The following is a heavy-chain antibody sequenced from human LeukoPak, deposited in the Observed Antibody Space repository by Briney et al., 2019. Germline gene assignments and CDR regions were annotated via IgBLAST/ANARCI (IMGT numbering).Heavy chain of an antibody. CDR3: ARGRYFDWLYYFDY. Sequence: ASETLSLTCTVSGGSISSYYWSWIRQPPGKGLEWIGYIYYSGSTNYNPSLKSRVTISVDTSKNQFSLKLSSVTAADTAVYYCARGRYFDWLYYFDYWGQGTLVTVSS. V-gene: IGHV4-59*01. CDR1: GGSISSYY. D-gene: IGHD3-9*01. J-gene: IGHJ4*02. CDR2: IYYSGST.